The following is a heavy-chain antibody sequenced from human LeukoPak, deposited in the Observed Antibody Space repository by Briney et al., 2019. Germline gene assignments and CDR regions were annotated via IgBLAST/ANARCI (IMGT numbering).Heavy chain of an antibody. CDR3: ARGLGVDNSWMAVPQV. CDR2: VYHTGST. CDR1: GDSVSSGRYY. J-gene: IGHJ4*02. V-gene: IGHV4-30-2*01. Sequence: SQTLSLTCTVSGDSVSSGRYYWSWIRQPPEKGLEFIGYVYHTGSTNYTPSLKSRVTISLDNSNNQFSLRVDSVTVADTAIYYCARGLGVDNSWMAVPQVRGQGTVVTVSS. D-gene: IGHD3-16*01.